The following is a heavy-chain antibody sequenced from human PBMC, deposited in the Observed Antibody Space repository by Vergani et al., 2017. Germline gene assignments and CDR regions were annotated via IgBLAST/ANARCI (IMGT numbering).Heavy chain of an antibody. CDR1: GGSMSGYY. J-gene: IGHJ5*02. V-gene: IGHV4-59*01. D-gene: IGHD3-10*01. CDR3: GRVADFYGVGRRRLDR. Sequence: QVRLQESGPGLVTPSETLSLPCSVSGGSMSGYYWSWIRQPPGKELEWIGYMYHSGSTNYNPSLETRVTISGDTSKNQFSLKLNSVTAADTAVYYCGRVADFYGVGRRRLDRWGEGILVTVSS. CDR2: MYHSGST.